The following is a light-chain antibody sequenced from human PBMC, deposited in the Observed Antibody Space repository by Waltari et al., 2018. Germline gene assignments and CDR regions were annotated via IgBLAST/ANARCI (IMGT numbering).Light chain of an antibody. CDR3: QTGGHGTWV. Sequence: QLVLTQSPSASASLGASVKLTCTLSSGHSSNVIAWHQQQPEKGPRYLMKVNSDGSHSKGDRIPVRFSGSSSGAEHYLTSSSVQAEDEADYYCQTGGHGTWVFGGGTKLTVL. CDR2: VNSDGSH. J-gene: IGLJ3*02. V-gene: IGLV4-69*01. CDR1: SGHSSNV.